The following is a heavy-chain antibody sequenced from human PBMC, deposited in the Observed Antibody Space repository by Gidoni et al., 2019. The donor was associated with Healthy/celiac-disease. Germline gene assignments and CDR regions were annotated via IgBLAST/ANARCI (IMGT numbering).Heavy chain of an antibody. CDR1: GFTFDDDA. CDR3: AKERYDSSGLDY. D-gene: IGHD3-22*01. J-gene: IGHJ4*02. V-gene: IGHV3-9*01. Sequence: EVQLVESGGGLVQPGRSLRLSCAASGFTFDDDAMHWVRQAPGKGLEWVSGSSWNSGSIGYADSVKGRFTISRDNAKNSLYLQMNSLRAEDTALYYCAKERYDSSGLDYWGQGTLVTVSS. CDR2: SSWNSGSI.